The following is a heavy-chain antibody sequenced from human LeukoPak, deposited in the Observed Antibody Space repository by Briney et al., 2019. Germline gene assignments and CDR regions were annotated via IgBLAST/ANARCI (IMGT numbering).Heavy chain of an antibody. D-gene: IGHD6-13*01. J-gene: IGHJ3*01. V-gene: IGHV3-23*01. Sequence: PGGSLRLSCAASGFSFSNYAMSWVRQAPGKGLEWVSGISGSGDITYDADSVKGRFTLSRDNPKNTLYLQMNSLRAEDTAIYYCAKGCSSTWFRAPFDVWGQGTMVTASS. CDR1: GFSFSNYA. CDR2: ISGSGDIT. CDR3: AKGCSSTWFRAPFDV.